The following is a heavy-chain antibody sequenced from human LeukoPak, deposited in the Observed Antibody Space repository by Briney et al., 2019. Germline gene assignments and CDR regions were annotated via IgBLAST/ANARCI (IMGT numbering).Heavy chain of an antibody. CDR2: ILPILGIA. D-gene: IGHD6-19*01. V-gene: IGHV1-69*04. Sequence: GASVKLSCKASGGTVTSYAISWVRHAPAQGLELMGRILPILGIANYAQKFEGRVMITADKSTSTAYMELSGLRSEDTAVYYCAREVHSSGWYVSWFDTGGQGTLVTVS. CDR3: AREVHSSGWYVSWFDT. CDR1: GGTVTSYA. J-gene: IGHJ5*02.